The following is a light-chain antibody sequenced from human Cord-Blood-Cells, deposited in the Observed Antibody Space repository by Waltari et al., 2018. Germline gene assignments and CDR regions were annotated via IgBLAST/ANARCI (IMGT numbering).Light chain of an antibody. CDR3: QQYNSYSFT. V-gene: IGKV1-5*01. J-gene: IGKJ3*01. CDR2: DAS. Sequence: DIQLTQSPSTLSASVGERVTITCRASQSISSWLAWYQQKPGKAPKLLIYDASSLESGVPSRFSVSGSGTEFTLTISSLQPDDFATYYCQQYNSYSFTFGPGTKVDIK. CDR1: QSISSW.